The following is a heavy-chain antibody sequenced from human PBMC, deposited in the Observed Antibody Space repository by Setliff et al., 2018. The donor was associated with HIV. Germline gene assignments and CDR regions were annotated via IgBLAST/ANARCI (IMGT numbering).Heavy chain of an antibody. J-gene: IGHJ5*02. D-gene: IGHD6-25*01. CDR2: IYPGDSDT. CDR3: ARRLYSSEAFDP. Sequence: ESLKISCRGSGYRFTDYWIGWVRQMPGKGLEWMGVIYPGDSDTRYNPSFQGQVAISADKSTSTAYLQWSSLKASDTAMYYCARRLYSSEAFDPWGQGTLVTV. V-gene: IGHV5-51*01. CDR1: GYRFTDYW.